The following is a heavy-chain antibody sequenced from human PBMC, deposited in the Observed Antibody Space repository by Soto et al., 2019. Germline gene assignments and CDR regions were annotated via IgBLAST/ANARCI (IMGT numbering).Heavy chain of an antibody. CDR2: ISGSGGST. CDR3: AKATVAGTLYYYYGMDV. CDR1: GFTFSSYA. Sequence: EVQLLESGGGLVQPGGSLRLSCAASGFTFSSYAMSWVRQAPGKGLEWVSAISGSGGSTYYADSVKGRFTISRDNSKNTLYLQMNSLRAEDTAVYYCAKATVAGTLYYYYGMDVWGQGTTVTVSS. D-gene: IGHD6-19*01. V-gene: IGHV3-23*01. J-gene: IGHJ6*02.